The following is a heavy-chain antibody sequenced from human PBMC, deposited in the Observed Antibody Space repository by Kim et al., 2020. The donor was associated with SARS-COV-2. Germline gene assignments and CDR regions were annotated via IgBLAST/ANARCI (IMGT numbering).Heavy chain of an antibody. CDR3: AIEFHWLVDY. V-gene: IGHV3-30*03. Sequence: GGSLRLSCAASGFTFTNYAMHWVRQAPGKGLQWVAVVSKDGSNICYADSVKGRFTISRDNSKNTLYLQMNSLGAEDTAVYYCAIEFHWLVDYWGQEILVTAS. CDR2: VSKDGSNI. J-gene: IGHJ4*02. CDR1: GFTFTNYA. D-gene: IGHD6-19*01.